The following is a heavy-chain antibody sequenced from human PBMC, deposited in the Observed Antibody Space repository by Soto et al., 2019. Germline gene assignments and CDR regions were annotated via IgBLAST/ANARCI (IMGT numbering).Heavy chain of an antibody. V-gene: IGHV1-69*02. CDR3: ASSYGSGYRAFDY. J-gene: IGHJ4*02. Sequence: QVQLVQSVAEVKRPGSSVKVSCKASGDTFTFYSINWVRQAPGLGLEWMGRINPILSMSNYAQRFQGRVTMTADKSMSTAYMELSRLRSEDTAIYYCASSYGSGYRAFDYWGQGALVTVSS. D-gene: IGHD3-10*01. CDR2: INPILSMS. CDR1: GDTFTFYS.